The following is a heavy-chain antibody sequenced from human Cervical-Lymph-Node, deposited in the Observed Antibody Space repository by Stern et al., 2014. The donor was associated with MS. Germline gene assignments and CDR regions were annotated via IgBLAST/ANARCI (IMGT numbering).Heavy chain of an antibody. V-gene: IGHV5-51*01. Sequence: VQLVQSGAEEKKPGESLTISCKTSGDSFTNYWIGWVRQTPGKGLEWMGIIYPRDSETRYNPSFQGHVTISADKSTTPAYVQWHSLQASDTAIYYCARILAATYYGVDVWGQGTTVPVSS. J-gene: IGHJ6*02. D-gene: IGHD2-15*01. CDR2: IYPRDSET. CDR3: ARILAATYYGVDV. CDR1: GDSFTNYW.